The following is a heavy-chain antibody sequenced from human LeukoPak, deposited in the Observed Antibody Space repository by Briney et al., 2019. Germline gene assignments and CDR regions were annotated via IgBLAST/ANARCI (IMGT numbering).Heavy chain of an antibody. CDR3: ARAPKANFLTGYSASYFMDV. Sequence: PGGSLRLSCAASGFTFTNFEMNWVRQAPGNGLECVSKISSSGRSIDHADSVKGRFTISRDNAKNSLYLKMNSLRAEDTAVYYCARAPKANFLTGYSASYFMDVWGKGTTVTVCS. CDR2: ISSSGRSI. D-gene: IGHD3/OR15-3a*01. J-gene: IGHJ6*03. V-gene: IGHV3-48*03. CDR1: GFTFTNFE.